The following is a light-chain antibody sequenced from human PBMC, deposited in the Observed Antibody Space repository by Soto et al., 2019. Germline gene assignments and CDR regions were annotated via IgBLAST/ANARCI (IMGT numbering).Light chain of an antibody. Sequence: QSALTQPASVSGSPGQSITISCTATTSDVGDYNYVSWYQQYPGKAPKLIIYHVSNRPSGVSNRFSGSKSGDTASLTISGLQDEDEADYYCSSYTSEGSVIFGGGTKVTVL. J-gene: IGLJ2*01. CDR3: SSYTSEGSVI. CDR2: HVS. CDR1: TSDVGDYNY. V-gene: IGLV2-14*01.